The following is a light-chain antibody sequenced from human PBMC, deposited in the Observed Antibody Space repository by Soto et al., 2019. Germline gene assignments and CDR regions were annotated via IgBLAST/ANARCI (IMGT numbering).Light chain of an antibody. Sequence: EIGMTQSPARLSVSPGERATLSCRASQSVSSYLAWYQQKPGQPPTLLIYDASNRATGIPARFSGSGSGTNITLTKSSLGKEDSAVYYCQQLINLLPITVGEGTRLEIK. J-gene: IGKJ5*01. CDR1: QSVSSY. CDR3: QQLINLLPIT. V-gene: IGKV3-11*01. CDR2: DAS.